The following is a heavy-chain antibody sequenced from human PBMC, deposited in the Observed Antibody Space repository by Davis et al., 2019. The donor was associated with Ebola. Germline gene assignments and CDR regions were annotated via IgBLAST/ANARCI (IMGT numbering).Heavy chain of an antibody. J-gene: IGHJ4*02. D-gene: IGHD4-11*01. CDR1: GGTFSSYA. Sequence: LVKVSCKASGGTFSSYAMSWVRQAPGQGLEWMGRIIPILGIANYAQKFQGRVTITADKSTSTAYMELSSLRSEDTAVYYCARGRDYSNYGDFDYWGQGTLVTVSS. V-gene: IGHV1-69*04. CDR2: IIPILGIA. CDR3: ARGRDYSNYGDFDY.